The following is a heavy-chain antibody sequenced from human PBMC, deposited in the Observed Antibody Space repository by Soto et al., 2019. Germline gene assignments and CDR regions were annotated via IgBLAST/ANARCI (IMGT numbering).Heavy chain of an antibody. CDR1: GYKFNRYW. D-gene: IGHD6-13*01. J-gene: IGHJ3*02. CDR3: ARSLVNGTYEAFDI. Sequence: PGESLKISCKGSGYKFNRYWIGWVRQMPGKGLEWMGVIYPGDSDTRYSPSLQGQVTISADKSSSAAYLQWSSLQASDTATYYCARSLVNGTYEAFDIWGQGTMVTVSS. V-gene: IGHV5-51*01. CDR2: IYPGDSDT.